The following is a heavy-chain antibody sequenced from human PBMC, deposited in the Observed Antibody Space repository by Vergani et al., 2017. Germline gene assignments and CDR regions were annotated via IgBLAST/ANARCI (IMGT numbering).Heavy chain of an antibody. V-gene: IGHV3-23*01. CDR1: GFTFSSYA. J-gene: IGHJ6*03. Sequence: EVQLLESGGGLVQPGGSLRLSCAASGFTFSSYAMSWVRQAPGKGLEWVSAISGSGGSTYYADSVKGRFTISRDNSKNTLYLQMNSLRAEDTAVYYCAKDRHYDFWSGPPWYMDVWGKGTTVTVSS. CDR3: AKDRHYDFWSGPPWYMDV. D-gene: IGHD3-3*01. CDR2: ISGSGGST.